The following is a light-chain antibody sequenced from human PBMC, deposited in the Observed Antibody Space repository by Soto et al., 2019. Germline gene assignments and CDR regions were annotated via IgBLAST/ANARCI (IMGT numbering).Light chain of an antibody. CDR3: LQHDTWHAGT. CDR1: EDVSSK. V-gene: IGKV3-15*01. J-gene: IGKJ1*01. Sequence: IFMTQSPATLSVSPGGRDNLSCRASEDVSSKLAWYHQKPGLPPRLVIYDASTRATGIPGRFSGSGSGKDFSLPISGLQYADFVIYYCLQHDTWHAGTFGQGTKVEI. CDR2: DAS.